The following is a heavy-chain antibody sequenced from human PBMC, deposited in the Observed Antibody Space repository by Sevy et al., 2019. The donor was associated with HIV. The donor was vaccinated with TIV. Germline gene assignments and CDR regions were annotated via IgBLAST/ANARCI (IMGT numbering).Heavy chain of an antibody. J-gene: IGHJ4*02. CDR3: VRDPEWGAIDY. CDR2: IQPDGSEK. Sequence: GGSLRLSCAVSGLTFSSSWMAWARQAPGKRLEWVAEIQPDGSEKYYVDSVKGRLTISRENAKNFLYLQMDSLRVEDTAVYYCVRDPEWGAIDYWGQGILVTVSS. V-gene: IGHV3-7*01. D-gene: IGHD3-16*01. CDR1: GLTFSSSW.